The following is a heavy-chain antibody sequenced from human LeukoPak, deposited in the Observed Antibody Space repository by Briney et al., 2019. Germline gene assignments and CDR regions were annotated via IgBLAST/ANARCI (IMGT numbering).Heavy chain of an antibody. CDR2: IYYSGST. D-gene: IGHD3-22*01. Sequence: SETLSLTCTVSGGSISSNDYYWSWIRQPPGKGLERIGYIYYSGSTYYNPSLKSRVTISVDTSKNQFSLKLSSVTAADTAVYYCARSSGYYYSDFDYWGQGTLVTVSS. J-gene: IGHJ4*02. CDR3: ARSSGYYYSDFDY. CDR1: GGSISSNDYY. V-gene: IGHV4-30-4*01.